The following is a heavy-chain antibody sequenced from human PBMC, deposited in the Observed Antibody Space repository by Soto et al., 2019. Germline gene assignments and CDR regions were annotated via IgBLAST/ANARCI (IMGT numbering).Heavy chain of an antibody. CDR1: GGTFNTHT. D-gene: IGHD3-3*01. CDR3: TRDRPEEAFVPVPRQQFDS. J-gene: IGHJ4*02. V-gene: IGHV1-69*08. Sequence: QVQLVQSGAKVKKPGSSVKVSCKASGGTFNTHTINWVRQAPGQGLEWMGRVVPLLGIESHPQKFQDRLTITADTSTGTVFMELSDLRSEDTAVYYCTRDRPEEAFVPVPRQQFDSWGQGTLLTVSS. CDR2: VVPLLGIE.